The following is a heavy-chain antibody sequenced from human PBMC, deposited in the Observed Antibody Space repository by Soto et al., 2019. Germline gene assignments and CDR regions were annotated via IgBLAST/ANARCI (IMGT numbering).Heavy chain of an antibody. CDR1: GFTFSDHY. V-gene: IGHV3-72*01. CDR2: IRRKINSYST. CDR3: ARGDSSGGNWYTSF. Sequence: GGSLRLSCAASGFTFSDHYMDWVRQTPGKGLDWVGRIRRKINSYSTEYAASVKGRFTISRDDSENSLHLQMNSLKAEDTAVYYCARGDSSGGNWYTSFWGQGTLVTVSS. D-gene: IGHD2-15*01. J-gene: IGHJ4*02.